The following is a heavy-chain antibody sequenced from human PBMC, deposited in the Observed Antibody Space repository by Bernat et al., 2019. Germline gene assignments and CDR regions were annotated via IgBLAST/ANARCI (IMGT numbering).Heavy chain of an antibody. CDR1: GYTFTSYA. V-gene: IGHV1-3*01. CDR2: INAGNGNT. Sequence: QVQLVQSGAEVKKPGASVKVSCKASGYTFTSYAMHWVRQAPGQRLEWMGWINAGNGNTKYSQKFQGRVTITRDTSASTAYMELSSLRSEDTAVYYCARVSLRGDYYGMDVWGQGTTVTVSS. D-gene: IGHD5-12*01. J-gene: IGHJ6*02. CDR3: ARVSLRGDYYGMDV.